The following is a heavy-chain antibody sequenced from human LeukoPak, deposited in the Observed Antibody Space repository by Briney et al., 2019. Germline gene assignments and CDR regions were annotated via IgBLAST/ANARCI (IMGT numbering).Heavy chain of an antibody. J-gene: IGHJ4*02. Sequence: GGSLRLSCAASRFSFRNYYMYWVRQAPGKGLVWVARISPDGKTTAYADSVQGRFSISRDNAQHILYLQMNSLGAEDSAMYYCASYEWGATRDYWGQGTLVTVSS. V-gene: IGHV3-74*03. CDR3: ASYEWGATRDY. D-gene: IGHD1-26*01. CDR1: RFSFRNYY. CDR2: ISPDGKTT.